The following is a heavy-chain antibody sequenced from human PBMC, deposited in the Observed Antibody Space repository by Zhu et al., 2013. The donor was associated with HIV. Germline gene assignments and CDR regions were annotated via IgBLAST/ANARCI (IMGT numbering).Heavy chain of an antibody. V-gene: IGHV1-18*01. J-gene: IGHJ6*03. D-gene: IGHD3-10*01. CDR1: GYTFNNYG. Sequence: QVQLMQSGAEVKKPGASVKVSCKASGYTFNNYGITWVRQAPGQGLEWMGWIRSSPANTKYAQKFQGRVIMTTDTSTRAAYLELGSLRSDDSAVYYCARGDGNWFYLYYMDVWGRGTMITV. CDR2: IRSSPANT. CDR3: ARGDGNWFYLYYMDV.